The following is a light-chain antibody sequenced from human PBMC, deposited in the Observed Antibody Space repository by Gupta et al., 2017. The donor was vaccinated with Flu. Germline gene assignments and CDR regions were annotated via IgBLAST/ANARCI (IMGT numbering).Light chain of an antibody. CDR1: QHIDDD. V-gene: IGKV5-2*01. J-gene: IGKJ2*01. CDR3: RQHYNFPHT. Sequence: PAFMSATPGDKVNISCKASQHIDDDLHWYQQKPGEAAIFIIQEATTRDTGIRTRFSGSGYGTDFTLTINYIESEDAAYYSCRQHYNFPHTFGQGTKMDIK. CDR2: EAT.